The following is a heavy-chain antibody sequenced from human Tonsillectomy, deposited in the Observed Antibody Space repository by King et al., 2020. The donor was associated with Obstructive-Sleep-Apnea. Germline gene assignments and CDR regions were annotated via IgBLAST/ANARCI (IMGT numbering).Heavy chain of an antibody. Sequence: VQLVESGGGLVQPGRSLRLSCAASGFTFDDYAMHWVRQAPGKGLEWVSGISWNSGSIGYADSVKGRFTISRDNAKNSLYLQMNSLRAEDTALYYCAKADQGCDSSGYYGSYFDIWGQGTMVTVSS. J-gene: IGHJ3*02. CDR2: ISWNSGSI. V-gene: IGHV3-9*01. D-gene: IGHD3-22*01. CDR3: AKADQGCDSSGYYGSYFDI. CDR1: GFTFDDYA.